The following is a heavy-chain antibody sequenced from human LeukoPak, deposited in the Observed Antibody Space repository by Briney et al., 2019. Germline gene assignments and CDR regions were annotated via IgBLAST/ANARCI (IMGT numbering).Heavy chain of an antibody. CDR2: MNPNSGNS. CDR1: GYTFTSYD. V-gene: IGHV1-8*01. D-gene: IGHD3-22*01. Sequence: GASVKVSCKASGYTFTSYDINWVRQATGQGLEWMGWMNPNSGNSGYAQKFQDRVTITRNNSISTAYMELSSLRSEDTAVYYCARGRRILESSVYHFDYWGQGSPVTVSS. CDR3: ARGRRILESSVYHFDY. J-gene: IGHJ4*02.